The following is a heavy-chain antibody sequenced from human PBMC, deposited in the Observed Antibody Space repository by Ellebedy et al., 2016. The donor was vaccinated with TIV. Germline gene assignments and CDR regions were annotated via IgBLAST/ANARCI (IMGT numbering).Heavy chain of an antibody. CDR2: IAGSTGAT. V-gene: IGHV3-48*02. J-gene: IGHJ4*02. CDR1: GLSVNNYD. D-gene: IGHD6-19*01. CDR3: AVGWMRF. Sequence: GGSLRLSXTVSGLSVNNYDLNWVRQAPGKGLEWLSYIAGSTGATYYAGSVKGRFTISRDNAKNSLYLQMNSLREEDTAVYYCAVGWMRFWGQGTLVTVST.